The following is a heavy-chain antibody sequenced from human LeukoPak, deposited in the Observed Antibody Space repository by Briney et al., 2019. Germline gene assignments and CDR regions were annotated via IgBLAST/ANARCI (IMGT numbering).Heavy chain of an antibody. D-gene: IGHD6-6*01. CDR3: ARAGGASSSSSVRYAFDI. J-gene: IGHJ3*02. CDR1: GFTFDDYG. CDR2: INWNGGST. V-gene: IGHV3-20*04. Sequence: GGSLRLSCAASGFTFDDYGMSWVRQAPGKGLEWVSGINWNGGSTGYADSVKGRFTISRDNAKNSLYLQMNSLRAEDTALYYCARAGGASSSSSVRYAFDIWGQGTMVTVSS.